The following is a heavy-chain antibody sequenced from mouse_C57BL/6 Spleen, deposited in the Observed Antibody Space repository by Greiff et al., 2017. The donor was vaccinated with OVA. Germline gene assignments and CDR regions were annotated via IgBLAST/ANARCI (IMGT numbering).Heavy chain of an antibody. V-gene: IGHV5-9*01. Sequence: EVKLMESGGGLVKPGGSLKLSCAASGFTFSSYTMSWVRQTPEKRLEWVATISGGGGNTYYPDSVKGRFTISRDNAKNTLYLQMSSLRSEDTALYYCARQKPYDYDGVLYAMDYWGQGTSVTVSS. J-gene: IGHJ4*01. D-gene: IGHD2-4*01. CDR3: ARQKPYDYDGVLYAMDY. CDR1: GFTFSSYT. CDR2: ISGGGGNT.